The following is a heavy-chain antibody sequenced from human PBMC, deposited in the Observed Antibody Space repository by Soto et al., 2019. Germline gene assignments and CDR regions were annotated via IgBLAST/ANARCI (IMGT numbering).Heavy chain of an antibody. CDR2: ISSDGTNT. V-gene: IGHV3-74*01. J-gene: IGHJ4*02. CDR1: GFTFSNHW. D-gene: IGHD3-9*01. CDR3: ARVGTGNSFDY. Sequence: EVQLVESGGGLLQPGGSLRLSCAASGFTFSNHWMHWVRQAPGKGLVWVSRISSDGTNTIYADSVKGRFTISRDNAKNTWYLQMNSLRAEDTAVYYCARVGTGNSFDYWGQGTLVTVSS.